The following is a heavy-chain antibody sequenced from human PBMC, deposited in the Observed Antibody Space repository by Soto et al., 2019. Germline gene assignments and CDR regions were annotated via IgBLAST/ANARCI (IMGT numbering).Heavy chain of an antibody. V-gene: IGHV1-69*06. CDR3: ARVPYSEVLCFGEREFDI. Sequence: QVQLVQSGAEVKKPGSSVKVSCKASGGTFSSYAISWLRQAPGQGLEWMGGIIPIFGTANYAQKFQGRVTITADKATSTAYMELSSLRSEDTAVYYCARVPYSEVLCFGEREFDIWGQGTMVTVSS. J-gene: IGHJ3*02. D-gene: IGHD3-10*01. CDR1: GGTFSSYA. CDR2: IIPIFGTA.